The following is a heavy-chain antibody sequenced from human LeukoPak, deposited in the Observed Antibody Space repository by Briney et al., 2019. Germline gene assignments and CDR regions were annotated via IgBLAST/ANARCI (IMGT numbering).Heavy chain of an antibody. CDR3: ATRITIFGVVIDC. V-gene: IGHV3-15*01. D-gene: IGHD3-3*01. Sequence: GGSLRLSCAASGFTFSNAWMSWVRHAPGKGLEWVGRIKSKTDGGTTDYAALVKGRFTISRDDSKNTLYLQMNSLKTEDTAVYYCATRITIFGVVIDCWGQGTLVTVSS. CDR1: GFTFSNAW. CDR2: IKSKTDGGTT. J-gene: IGHJ4*02.